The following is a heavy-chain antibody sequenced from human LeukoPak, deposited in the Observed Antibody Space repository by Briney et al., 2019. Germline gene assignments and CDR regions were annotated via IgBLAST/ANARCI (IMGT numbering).Heavy chain of an antibody. D-gene: IGHD2-15*01. CDR3: ARAVLGYCSGGSCADNYYYYYYMDV. CDR1: GGSFSGYY. Sequence: SETLSLTCAVYGGSFSGYYWSWIRQPPGKGLEWIGEINHSGSTNYNPSLKSRVTISVDTSKNQFSLKLSSVTAADTAVYYYARAVLGYCSGGSCADNYYYYYYMDVWGKGTTVTVSS. J-gene: IGHJ6*03. CDR2: INHSGST. V-gene: IGHV4-34*01.